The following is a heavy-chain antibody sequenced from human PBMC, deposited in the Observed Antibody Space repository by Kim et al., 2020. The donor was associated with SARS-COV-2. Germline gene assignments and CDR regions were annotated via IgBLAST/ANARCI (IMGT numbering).Heavy chain of an antibody. CDR3: EKDLSYSTDWPGY. Sequence: ADSVKGRFTIPRKNSMNTLFLQMNSLKPGDTAVYYCEKDLSYSTDWPGYWGQGTLVTVSS. J-gene: IGHJ4*02. D-gene: IGHD2-8*02. V-gene: IGHV3-30*02.